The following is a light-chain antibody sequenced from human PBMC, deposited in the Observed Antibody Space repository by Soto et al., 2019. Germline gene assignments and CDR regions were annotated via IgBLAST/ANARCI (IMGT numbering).Light chain of an antibody. Sequence: DIQMTQSPSTLSASVGDRVTIACRASQSISGWLAWYQQKPGKAPKLLIYKASSLESGVPSRFSGSGSGTEFTLTISSLQPDDFATYYCQHYNSYSEAFGQGTKVDIK. V-gene: IGKV1-5*03. CDR3: QHYNSYSEA. J-gene: IGKJ1*01. CDR2: KAS. CDR1: QSISGW.